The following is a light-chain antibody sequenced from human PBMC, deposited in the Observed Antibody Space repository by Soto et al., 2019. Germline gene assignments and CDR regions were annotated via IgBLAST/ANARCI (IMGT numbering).Light chain of an antibody. V-gene: IGKV3-20*01. J-gene: IGKJ4*01. CDR1: QSVSSSS. CDR3: QQYGGSPLP. Sequence: EIVLTQSPGTLSLSPGDSATLSCRASQSVSSSSLAWYQQKPGQAPRPRFFGVSNRAAGVPGRFGGSGSGTDFTLTISRLEPEDFAVYYCQQYGGSPLPCGGGTKVEIK. CDR2: GVS.